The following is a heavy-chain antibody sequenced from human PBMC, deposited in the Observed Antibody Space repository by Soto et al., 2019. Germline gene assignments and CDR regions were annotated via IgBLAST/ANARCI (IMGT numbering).Heavy chain of an antibody. J-gene: IGHJ6*02. CDR1: GYTFTSYG. V-gene: IGHV1-18*04. Sequence: QVQLVQSGAEVKKPGASVKVSCKASGYTFTSYGISWVRQAPGQGLEWMGWISAYNGNTNYAQKLQGRVTMTTDTATSTAYMELRSLRSDDTAVYYCARESGSYLLSYYYYYDGMDVWGQGTTVTVSS. CDR2: ISAYNGNT. D-gene: IGHD1-26*01. CDR3: ARESGSYLLSYYYYYDGMDV.